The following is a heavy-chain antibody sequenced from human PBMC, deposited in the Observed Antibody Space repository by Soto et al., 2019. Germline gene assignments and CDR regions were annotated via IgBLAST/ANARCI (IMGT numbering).Heavy chain of an antibody. CDR3: ASSYYDSSGYYSYYYYGMDV. CDR2: IIPILGIA. V-gene: IGHV1-69*10. J-gene: IGHJ6*02. CDR1: GGTFSSYA. Sequence: ASVKVSCKASGGTFSSYAISWVRQAPGQGLEWMGGIIPILGIANYAQKFQGSVTITADKSTSTAYMELSSLRSEDTAVYYCASSYYDSSGYYSYYYYGMDVWGQGTTVTVSS. D-gene: IGHD3-22*01.